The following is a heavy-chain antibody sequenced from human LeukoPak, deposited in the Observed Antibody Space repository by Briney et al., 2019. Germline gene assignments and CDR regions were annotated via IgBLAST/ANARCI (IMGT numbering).Heavy chain of an antibody. J-gene: IGHJ2*01. CDR1: GGSISSGDYY. D-gene: IGHD3-22*01. Sequence: SETLSLTCTVSGGSISSGDYYWSWIRQPPGKGLEWIGYIYYSGSTYYNPSLKSRVTISVDTSKNQFSLKLSSVTAADTAVYYCARDFDDSSGYPWYFDLWGRGTLVTVSS. V-gene: IGHV4-30-4*01. CDR2: IYYSGST. CDR3: ARDFDDSSGYPWYFDL.